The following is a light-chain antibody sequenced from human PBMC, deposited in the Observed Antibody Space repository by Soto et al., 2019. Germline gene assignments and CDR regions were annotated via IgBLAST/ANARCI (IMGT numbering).Light chain of an antibody. J-gene: IGKJ5*01. CDR2: LGS. Sequence: EIVLTQSPLSLSVSPGEPASISCRSSQSLTHSSGYNYLDWYLLKPGQPPQLLIYLGSNRGSGVPEKFSGSGSGTDFTLTISRVETEDAGIYFCMQPLQTLITFGQGTRL. V-gene: IGKV2-28*01. CDR3: MQPLQTLIT. CDR1: QSLTHSSGYNY.